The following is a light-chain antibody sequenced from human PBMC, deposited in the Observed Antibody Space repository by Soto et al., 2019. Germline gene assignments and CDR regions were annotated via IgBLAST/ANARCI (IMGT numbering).Light chain of an antibody. Sequence: QSALTQPPSVSGSPGQSVTISCTGTSSDIGSYNGVSWYQQPPGTAPKLIIYEGSTRPSGVPDRFSGSKSGNTASLTISGLEAEDEADYYCNSYTISGTYVFGTGPKLTVL. CDR1: SSDIGSYNG. CDR3: NSYTISGTYV. CDR2: EGS. J-gene: IGLJ1*01. V-gene: IGLV2-18*02.